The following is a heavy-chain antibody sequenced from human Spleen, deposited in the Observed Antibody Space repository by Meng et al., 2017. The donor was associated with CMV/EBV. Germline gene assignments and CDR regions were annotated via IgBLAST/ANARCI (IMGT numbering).Heavy chain of an antibody. D-gene: IGHD3-3*01. Sequence: SGFTVDDYGTSWVRLVPGQGLEWVSGIDWNGRDTGCADSVKGRFTISRDNAKNSVYLEMNSLRAEDTALYYCARLPIVGFSNNWFDYWGQGSLVTVSS. V-gene: IGHV3-20*03. J-gene: IGHJ5*01. CDR2: IDWNGRDT. CDR3: ARLPIVGFSNNWFDY. CDR1: GFTVDDYG.